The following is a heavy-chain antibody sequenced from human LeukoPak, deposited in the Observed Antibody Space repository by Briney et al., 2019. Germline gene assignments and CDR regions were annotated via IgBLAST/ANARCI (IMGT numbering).Heavy chain of an antibody. Sequence: PGGSLRLSCSASGFTVSSNYMYWVRQAPGKGLEWVSVIYTGGNTYYADSVKGRFTISRDNFKNTLYLQMNSLRAEDTAIYYCASLITYSYGSGHDYWGQGTLVTVSS. J-gene: IGHJ4*02. D-gene: IGHD3-10*01. V-gene: IGHV3-66*01. CDR1: GFTVSSNY. CDR2: IYTGGNT. CDR3: ASLITYSYGSGHDY.